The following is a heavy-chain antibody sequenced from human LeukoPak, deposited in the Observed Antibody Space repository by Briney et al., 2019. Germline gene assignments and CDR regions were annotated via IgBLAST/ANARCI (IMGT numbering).Heavy chain of an antibody. CDR3: ARHRGYSYGYRDY. J-gene: IGHJ4*02. CDR2: INQDGSEK. CDR1: GFTFSSYW. Sequence: PGGSPRLSCAASGFTFSSYWMSWVRQAPGKGLEWVANINQDGSEKYYVDSVKGRFTMSRDNAKNSLYLQMNSLRAEDTAVYYCARHRGYSYGYRDYWGQGTLVTVSS. D-gene: IGHD5-18*01. V-gene: IGHV3-7*01.